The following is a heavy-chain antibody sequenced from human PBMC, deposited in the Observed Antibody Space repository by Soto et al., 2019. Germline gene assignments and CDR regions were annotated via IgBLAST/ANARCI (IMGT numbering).Heavy chain of an antibody. CDR3: AKEMSDFWSGSYYYYYYGMDV. J-gene: IGHJ6*02. CDR2: ISYDGSNK. CDR1: GFTFSSYG. V-gene: IGHV3-30*18. D-gene: IGHD3-3*01. Sequence: QPGGSLRLSCAASGFTFSSYGMHWVRQAPGKGLEWVAVISYDGSNKYYADSVKGRFTISRDNSKNTLYLQMNSLRAEDTAVYYCAKEMSDFWSGSYYYYYYGMDVWGQGTTVTVSS.